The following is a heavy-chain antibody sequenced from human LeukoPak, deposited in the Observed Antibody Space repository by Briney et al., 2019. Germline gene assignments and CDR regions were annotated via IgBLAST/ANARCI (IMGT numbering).Heavy chain of an antibody. CDR1: GGTFSSYA. CDR3: AGMVLGDHGPFDY. J-gene: IGHJ4*02. V-gene: IGHV1-69*13. Sequence: SVKVSCKASGGTFSSYAISWVRQAPGQGLEWMGGIIPIFGTANYAQKFQGRVAITADESTSTAYMELSSLRSEDTAVYYCAGMVLGDHGPFDYWGQGTLVTVSS. CDR2: IIPIFGTA. D-gene: IGHD2-8*02.